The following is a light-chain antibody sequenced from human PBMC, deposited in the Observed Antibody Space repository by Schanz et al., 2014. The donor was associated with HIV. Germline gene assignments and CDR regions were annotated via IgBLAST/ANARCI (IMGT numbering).Light chain of an antibody. Sequence: SSELTQPPSVSVSPGQTASITCSGDKLGDKFACWYQQKPGQSPVLVIYQDTRRPSGVPDRFSGSKSDSSASLTITGLQPEDEADYYCQSFDGSLGGVLFGGGTKLTVL. V-gene: IGLV3-1*01. CDR1: KLGDKF. J-gene: IGLJ3*02. CDR3: QSFDGSLGGVL. CDR2: QDT.